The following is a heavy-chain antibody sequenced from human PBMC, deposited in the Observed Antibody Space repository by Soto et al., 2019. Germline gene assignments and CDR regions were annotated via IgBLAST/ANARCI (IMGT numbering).Heavy chain of an antibody. CDR3: AKDFDSYSSGRYGMDV. Sequence: SLGLSCAASVFTFSSHAMSWVRQAPGKGLEWVSTISSGGDNTYSADSVKGRFTISRDNSKNTLYLQMNSLRAEDTAVYYCAKDFDSYSSGRYGMDVWGQGTTVTVSS. J-gene: IGHJ6*02. V-gene: IGHV3-23*01. CDR2: ISSGGDNT. D-gene: IGHD6-19*01. CDR1: VFTFSSHA.